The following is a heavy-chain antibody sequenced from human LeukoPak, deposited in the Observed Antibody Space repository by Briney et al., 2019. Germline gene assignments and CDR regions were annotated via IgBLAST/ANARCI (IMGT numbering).Heavy chain of an antibody. CDR2: ISGSGGST. CDR3: ATMGYDFWSGYWPDY. Sequence: GGSLRLSCAASGFTFSSYAMSWVRQAPGKGLEWVSTISGSGGSTDYADSVKGRFTISRDNSKNTLYLQMDSLGVEDTAEYYCATMGYDFWSGYWPDYWGQGTLVTVSS. V-gene: IGHV3-23*01. CDR1: GFTFSSYA. D-gene: IGHD3-3*01. J-gene: IGHJ4*02.